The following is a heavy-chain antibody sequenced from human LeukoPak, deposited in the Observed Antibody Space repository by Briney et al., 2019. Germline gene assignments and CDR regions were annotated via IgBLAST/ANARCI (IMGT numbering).Heavy chain of an antibody. D-gene: IGHD1-20*01. V-gene: IGHV3-30*18. CDR2: ISYDGSNK. CDR3: AKDPNWRNHFDY. Sequence: GGSLRLSCAASGFTFSSYGMHWVRQAPGKGLEWVAVISYDGSNKYYADSVKGRFTISRDNSKNTLFLQMSSLRAEDTAIYFCAKDPNWRNHFDYWGRGTLVTVSS. CDR1: GFTFSSYG. J-gene: IGHJ4*02.